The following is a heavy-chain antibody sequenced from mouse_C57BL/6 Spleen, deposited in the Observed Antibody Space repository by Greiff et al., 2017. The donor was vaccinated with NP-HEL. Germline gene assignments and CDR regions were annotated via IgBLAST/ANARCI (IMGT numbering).Heavy chain of an antibody. CDR2: IYPGSGNT. D-gene: IGHD1-1*01. CDR3: ARATYYYGSFPYAMDY. V-gene: IGHV1-76*01. CDR1: GYTFTDYY. J-gene: IGHJ4*01. Sequence: QVQLQQSGAELVRPGASVKLSCKASGYTFTDYYINWVKQRPGQGLEWIARIYPGSGNTYYNEKFKGKATLTAEKSSSTAYMQLSSLTSEDSAVYFCARATYYYGSFPYAMDYWGQGTSVTVSS.